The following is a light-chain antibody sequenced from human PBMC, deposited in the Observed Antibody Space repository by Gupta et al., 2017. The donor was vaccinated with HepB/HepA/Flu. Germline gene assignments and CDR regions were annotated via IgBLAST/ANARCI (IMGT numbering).Light chain of an antibody. CDR1: SANVGSIT. Sequence: QSVLPQPPSASGTPGQTLTLSCFGSSANVGSITVNWYQHPPGTTPNLIIFNNYRRPAGVPDRFSGSKSATSASLAINGLQAEDEAYYYCATWDHKLSGVVFGGGTKVTVL. V-gene: IGLV1-44*01. CDR3: ATWDHKLSGVV. CDR2: NNY. J-gene: IGLJ2*01.